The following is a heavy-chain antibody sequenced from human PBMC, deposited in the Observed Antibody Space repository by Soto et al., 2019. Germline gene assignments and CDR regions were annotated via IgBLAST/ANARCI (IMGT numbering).Heavy chain of an antibody. CDR1: GFTFSSYE. J-gene: IGHJ4*02. CDR3: ARDRMTTVVTPPYFDY. V-gene: IGHV3-48*03. CDR2: ISSSGSTI. D-gene: IGHD4-17*01. Sequence: PGGSLRLSCAASGFTFSSYEMNWVRQAPGKGLEWVSYISSSGSTIYYADSVKGRFTISRDNAKNSLYLQMNSLRAEDTAVYYCARDRMTTVVTPPYFDYWGQGTPVTVSS.